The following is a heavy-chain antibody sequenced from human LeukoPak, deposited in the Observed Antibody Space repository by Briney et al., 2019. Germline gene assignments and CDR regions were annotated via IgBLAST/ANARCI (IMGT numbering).Heavy chain of an antibody. D-gene: IGHD3-10*01. CDR2: IRNKAYGGTT. CDR1: GFTFSSYA. V-gene: IGHV3-49*04. CDR3: VRGAVTTVRSYYYYGMDV. J-gene: IGHJ6*02. Sequence: PGGSLRLSCAASGFTFSSYAMSWVRQAPGKGLEWVGFIRNKAYGGTTEYAASVEGRFSMSRDDSQSIASLQMNSLTTEDTAVYYCVRGAVTTVRSYYYYGMDVWGQGTTVTVSS.